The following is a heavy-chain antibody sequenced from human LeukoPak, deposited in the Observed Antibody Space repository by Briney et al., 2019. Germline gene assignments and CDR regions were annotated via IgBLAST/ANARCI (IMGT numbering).Heavy chain of an antibody. V-gene: IGHV3-23*01. Sequence: GGSLRLSCAASGFTFSDYAMSWVRQAPGKGLEWVSTISENGGGTYYADSVKGRFTISRDNSKNTLYLQMNSLRAEDTAVYYCAKGSIYDYVWGSYRPPYYFDYWGQGTLVTVSS. CDR1: GFTFSDYA. J-gene: IGHJ4*02. D-gene: IGHD3-16*02. CDR2: ISENGGGT. CDR3: AKGSIYDYVWGSYRPPYYFDY.